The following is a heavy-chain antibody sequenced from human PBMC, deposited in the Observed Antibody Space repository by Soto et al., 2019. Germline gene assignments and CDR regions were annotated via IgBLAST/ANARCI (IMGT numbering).Heavy chain of an antibody. Sequence: QVQLQESGPGLVRPSETLSLTCSVSDGSISGLYWTWVRQSPGKGLEWIGWIYSSGTTNYNPSLKSRVCFSGDTAKDQFSLKLASVAAAETAIYYWAKLRNHYFLDAWGKGTTVAVSS. J-gene: IGHJ6*01. D-gene: IGHD1-1*01. V-gene: IGHV4-59*08. CDR1: DGSISGLY. CDR2: IYSSGTT. CDR3: AKLRNHYFLDA.